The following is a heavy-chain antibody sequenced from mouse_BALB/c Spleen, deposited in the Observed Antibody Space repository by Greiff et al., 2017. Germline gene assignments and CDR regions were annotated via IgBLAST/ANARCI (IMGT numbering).Heavy chain of an antibody. Sequence: EVKLMESGGGLVKPGGSLKLSCAASGFTFSSYTMSWVRQTPEKRLEWVAYISNGGGSTYYPDTVKGRFTISRDNAKNTLYLQMSSLKSEDTAMYYCARHSAIYYYGSSYEGYYFDYWGQGTTLTVAS. CDR2: ISNGGGST. CDR1: GFTFSSYT. J-gene: IGHJ2*01. V-gene: IGHV5-12-2*01. D-gene: IGHD1-1*01. CDR3: ARHSAIYYYGSSYEGYYFDY.